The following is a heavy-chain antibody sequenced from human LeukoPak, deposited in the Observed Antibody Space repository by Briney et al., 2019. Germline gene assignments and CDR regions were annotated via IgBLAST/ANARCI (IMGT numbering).Heavy chain of an antibody. Sequence: ASVKVSCKASGYTFTSYAMNWVRQAPGQGLEWMGWINTNTGNPTYAQGFTGRFVFSLDTSVSTAYLQISSLKTEDTAVYYCASHDYGDYSPVPIYYYYYGMDVWGQGTTVTVSS. V-gene: IGHV7-4-1*02. CDR3: ASHDYGDYSPVPIYYYYYGMDV. D-gene: IGHD4-17*01. J-gene: IGHJ6*02. CDR1: GYTFTSYA. CDR2: INTNTGNP.